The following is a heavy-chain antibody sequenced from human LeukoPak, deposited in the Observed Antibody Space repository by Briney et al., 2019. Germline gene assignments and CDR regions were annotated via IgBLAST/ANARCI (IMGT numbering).Heavy chain of an antibody. D-gene: IGHD5-24*01. CDR1: GFTFSSYA. J-gene: IGHJ4*02. CDR3: ARSSRDGYNPDY. Sequence: GGSLRLSCAASGFTFSSYAMHWVRQAPGKGLEGVAVISYDGSNKYYADSVKGRFTISRDNSKNTLYLQMNSLRAEDTAVYYCARSSRDGYNPDYWGQGTLVTVSS. V-gene: IGHV3-30-3*01. CDR2: ISYDGSNK.